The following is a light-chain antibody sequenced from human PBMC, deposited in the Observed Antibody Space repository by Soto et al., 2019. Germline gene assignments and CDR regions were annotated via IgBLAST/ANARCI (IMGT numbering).Light chain of an antibody. V-gene: IGLV2-23*01. J-gene: IGLJ1*01. CDR3: CSYAGVNTYV. Sequence: ALTQPASVSGSPGQSITISCTGTSSDVGTYNLVSWYQQQPGKAPKLMIYEGSKRPSGVSNRFSGSKSGNTASLTISGLQAEDEADYYCCSYAGVNTYVFGTGTKVTVL. CDR1: SSDVGTYNL. CDR2: EGS.